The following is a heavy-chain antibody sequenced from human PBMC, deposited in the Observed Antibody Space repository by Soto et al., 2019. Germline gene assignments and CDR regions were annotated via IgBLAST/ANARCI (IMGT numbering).Heavy chain of an antibody. CDR2: IYYSGST. Sequence: SETLSLTCTVSGGSISSGDYYWSWIRQPPGKGLEWIGYIYYSGSTYYNPSLKSRVTISVDTSKNQFSLKLSSVTAADTAVYYCAREYPVDAAMVRWFDTWGQGTLVTVSS. D-gene: IGHD5-18*01. CDR3: AREYPVDAAMVRWFDT. J-gene: IGHJ5*02. V-gene: IGHV4-30-4*01. CDR1: GGSISSGDYY.